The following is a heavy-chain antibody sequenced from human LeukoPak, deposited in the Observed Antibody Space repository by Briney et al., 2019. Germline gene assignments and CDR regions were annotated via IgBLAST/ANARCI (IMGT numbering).Heavy chain of an antibody. CDR3: ARGGDRIVVVPARRREVLFDP. Sequence: DSLTLSCTASGYTFTSYGISWVRQAPAQGSEWVGWINTYYGSTNYEQKLQGRVTMTTDTSKSTAYMELSSLRSEDTAVYYGARGGDRIVVVPARRREVLFDPWGQGTLVTVSS. D-gene: IGHD2-2*01. J-gene: IGHJ5*02. CDR1: GYTFTSYG. V-gene: IGHV1-18*01. CDR2: INTYYGST.